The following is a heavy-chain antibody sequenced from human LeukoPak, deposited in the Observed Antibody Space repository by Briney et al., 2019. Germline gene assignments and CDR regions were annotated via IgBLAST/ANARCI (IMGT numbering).Heavy chain of an antibody. V-gene: IGHV3-21*01. CDR3: ARASTIFGVVSYYFDY. J-gene: IGHJ4*02. CDR1: GFTLSSYS. D-gene: IGHD3-3*01. Sequence: GRSLRLSCAASGFTLSSYSMNWVRQAPGKGLEWVSSISSSSYIYYADSVKGRFTISRDNAKNSLYLQMNSLRAEDTAVYYCARASTIFGVVSYYFDYWGQGTLVTVSS. CDR2: ISSSSYI.